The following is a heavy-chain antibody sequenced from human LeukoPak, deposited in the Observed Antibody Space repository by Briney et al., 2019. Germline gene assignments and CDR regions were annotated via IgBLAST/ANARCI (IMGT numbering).Heavy chain of an antibody. CDR1: GFTFTSSA. Sequence: SVKVSCKASGFTFTSSAIQWVRQARGQRLEWIGWIVVGSGNTNYAQKFQERATITRDMSTSTVYMELSGLRSEDTAVYYCAAPYGDYRYYYYGMDVWGQGTTVTVSS. D-gene: IGHD4-17*01. V-gene: IGHV1-58*02. CDR3: AAPYGDYRYYYYGMDV. CDR2: IVVGSGNT. J-gene: IGHJ6*02.